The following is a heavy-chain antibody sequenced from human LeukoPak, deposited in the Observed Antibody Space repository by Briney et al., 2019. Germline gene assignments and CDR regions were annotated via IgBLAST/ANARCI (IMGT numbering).Heavy chain of an antibody. CDR3: ARTTRIVGAPKGFDY. D-gene: IGHD1-26*01. CDR2: IKQDGSEK. CDR1: GFTFSSYW. J-gene: IGHJ4*02. Sequence: GGSLRLSCAASGFTFSSYWMSWVRQAPGKGLEWVANIKQDGSEKYCVDSVKGRFTISRDNAKNSLYLQMNSLRAEDTAVYYCARTTRIVGAPKGFDYWGQGTLVTVSS. V-gene: IGHV3-7*01.